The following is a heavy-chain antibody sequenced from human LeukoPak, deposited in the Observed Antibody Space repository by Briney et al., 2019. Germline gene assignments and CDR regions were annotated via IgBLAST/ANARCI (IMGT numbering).Heavy chain of an antibody. D-gene: IGHD3-9*01. J-gene: IGHJ4*02. CDR1: GGSISSGGYS. Sequence: SETLSLTCAVSGGSISSGGYSWSWIRQPPGKGLEWIGYIYYSGSTYYNPSLKSRLTISVDTSKNQFSLKLSSVTAADTAVYYCARTPHDILTGYYYFDYWGQGTLVTVSS. V-gene: IGHV4-31*11. CDR2: IYYSGST. CDR3: ARTPHDILTGYYYFDY.